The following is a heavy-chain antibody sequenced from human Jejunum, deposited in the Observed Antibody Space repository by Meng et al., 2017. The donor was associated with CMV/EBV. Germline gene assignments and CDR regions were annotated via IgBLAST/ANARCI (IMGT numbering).Heavy chain of an antibody. V-gene: IGHV3-30-3*01. J-gene: IGHJ4*02. D-gene: IGHD2-15*01. CDR2: ITHDGNNK. CDR3: LNENILLLYPSLPH. CDR1: GFTFSSYA. Sequence: QVQRVESGGCVVQHGRCLRLSGAAAGFTFSSYAMHLVRQAPGKGLEWIGIITHDGNNKFYTDSLKGRFSISRDNSRSTLYLQINSLRTDDTAIYYSLNENILLLYPSLPHLGQGTLVTVSS.